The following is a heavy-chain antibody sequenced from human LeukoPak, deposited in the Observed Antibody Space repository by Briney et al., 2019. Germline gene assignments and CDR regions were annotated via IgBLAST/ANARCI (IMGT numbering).Heavy chain of an antibody. V-gene: IGHV1-2*02. Sequence: GASVKVSCKASGYTFTGYYMHWVRQAPGQGLEWMGWINPNSGGTNYAQKFQGRITMTRDTSISTAYMELSRLRSGDTAVYYCARQYGAIAAASLWGQGTLVTVSS. CDR1: GYTFTGYY. CDR2: INPNSGGT. J-gene: IGHJ4*02. CDR3: ARQYGAIAAASL. D-gene: IGHD6-13*01.